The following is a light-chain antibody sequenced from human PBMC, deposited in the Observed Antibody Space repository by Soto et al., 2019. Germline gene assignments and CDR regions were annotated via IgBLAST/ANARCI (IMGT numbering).Light chain of an antibody. J-gene: IGLJ1*01. CDR3: SSFADSSARDYV. CDR2: DVS. V-gene: IGLV2-14*03. CDR1: SSDIGAYDY. Sequence: QSVLTQPASVSGSPGQSITISCTGTSSDIGAYDYVSWYQQNPGGVPKLLIYDVSSRPSGVSSRFSGSKSGNTASLTISGLQADDESDYYCSSFADSSARDYVFGGGTKVTVL.